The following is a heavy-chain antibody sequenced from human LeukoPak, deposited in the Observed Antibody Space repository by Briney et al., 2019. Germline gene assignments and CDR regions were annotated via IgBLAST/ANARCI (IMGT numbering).Heavy chain of an antibody. CDR2: IYTSGST. Sequence: SETLSLTCTVPGGSISSGSYYWSWIRQPAGKGLEWNGRIYTSGSTNYNPSLKKRVTISVDTSKNHFSLKLRSLTAADKPVYYCARGVPHSSGRYWGTYYFDYWGQGTLVTVSS. D-gene: IGHD6-19*01. CDR3: ARGVPHSSGRYWGTYYFDY. V-gene: IGHV4-61*02. J-gene: IGHJ4*02. CDR1: GGSISSGSYY.